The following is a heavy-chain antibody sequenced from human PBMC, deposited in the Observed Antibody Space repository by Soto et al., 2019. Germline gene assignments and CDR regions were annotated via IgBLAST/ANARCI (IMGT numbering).Heavy chain of an antibody. CDR2: ISSSSSTI. D-gene: IGHD2-2*01. V-gene: IGHV3-48*01. J-gene: IGHJ6*02. Sequence: PGGSLRLSCAASGFTFSSYSMNWVRQAPGKGLEWVSYISSSSSTIYYADSVKGRFTISRDNAKNSLYLQMNSLRAEDTAVYYCARDGVVPAAMQYYYYGMDVWGQGTTVTVSS. CDR1: GFTFSSYS. CDR3: ARDGVVPAAMQYYYYGMDV.